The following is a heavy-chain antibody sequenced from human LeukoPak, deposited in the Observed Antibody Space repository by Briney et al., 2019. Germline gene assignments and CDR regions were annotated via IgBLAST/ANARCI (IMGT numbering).Heavy chain of an antibody. D-gene: IGHD3-22*01. CDR2: INTNRGGT. CDR3: ARFYDGTGYFLDY. J-gene: IGHJ4*02. CDR1: GYTFTGFY. V-gene: IGHV1-2*02. Sequence: ASVKVSCKASGYTFTGFYIHWVRQAPGQGLEWMGWINTNRGGTNYAEKFQGRVTMTRDTSITTAYMGLSGLTSDDTAVYYCARFYDGTGYFLDYWGQGTLVTVSS.